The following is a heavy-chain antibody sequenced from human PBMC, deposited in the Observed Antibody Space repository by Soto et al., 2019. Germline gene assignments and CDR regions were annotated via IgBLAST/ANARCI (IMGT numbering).Heavy chain of an antibody. CDR1: GYTFTGYY. Sequence: QVQLVQSGAEVKKPGASVKVSCKASGYTFTGYYMHWVRQTPGQGREWMGWINPNSGGTNYAQKFQGWVTMTRDTSVSTAYMELSRLRSDDTAVYYCARDGGEGDRADYWGQGTLVTVSS. J-gene: IGHJ4*02. CDR3: ARDGGEGDRADY. V-gene: IGHV1-2*04. CDR2: INPNSGGT. D-gene: IGHD2-21*01.